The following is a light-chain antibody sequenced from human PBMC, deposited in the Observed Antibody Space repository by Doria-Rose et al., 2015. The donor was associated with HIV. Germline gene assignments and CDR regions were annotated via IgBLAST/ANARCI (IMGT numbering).Light chain of an antibody. Sequence: DIRLTQSPSTLSASVGDRVTITCRASQSISSWLAWYQQKPGKAPKLLIYKASSLESGVPSRFSGSGSGTEFTLTISSLQPDDFATYYCQQYHTFGTFGQGTKVEIK. V-gene: IGKV1-5*03. CDR1: QSISSW. CDR2: KAS. J-gene: IGKJ1*01. CDR3: QQYHTFGT.